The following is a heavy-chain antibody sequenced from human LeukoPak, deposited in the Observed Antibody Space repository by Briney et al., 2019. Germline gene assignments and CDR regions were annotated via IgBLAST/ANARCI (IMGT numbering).Heavy chain of an antibody. J-gene: IGHJ4*02. V-gene: IGHV4-39*01. Sequence: SETLSLTCTVSGGSISSSSYYWGWIRQPPGKGLEWIGSIYYSGSTYYNPSLKSRVTISVDMSEKQLSLKVNSVTAADTAVYYCAMLWFGEATSLYYFDYWGQGTLVTVSS. CDR2: IYYSGST. CDR3: AMLWFGEATSLYYFDY. D-gene: IGHD3-10*01. CDR1: GGSISSSSYY.